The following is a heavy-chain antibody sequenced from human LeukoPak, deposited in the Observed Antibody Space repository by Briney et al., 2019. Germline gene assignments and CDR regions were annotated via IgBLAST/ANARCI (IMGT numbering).Heavy chain of an antibody. CDR3: ARGHYGMDV. CDR2: IKEDGSDI. Sequence: GGSLRLSCAASGFAFSSFWMTWVRQAPEKGLEWVATIKEDGSDIYYVDSVKGRFSIARDNAKNSLFMQMNSLGAEDTALYYCARGHYGMDVWGQGTTVTVSS. J-gene: IGHJ6*02. V-gene: IGHV3-7*01. CDR1: GFAFSSFW.